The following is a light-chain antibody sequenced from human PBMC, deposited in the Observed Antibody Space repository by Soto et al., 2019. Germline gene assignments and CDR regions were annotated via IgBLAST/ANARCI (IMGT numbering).Light chain of an antibody. CDR2: WAS. Sequence: DIHMTQSPATLSASVGDRVTITCRASQSISRWFAWYQQKPGKAPKLLIYWASSFESGVPSRFSGSGSGTEFTLTISSLQPDDFATYYCQHCPTYSRTFGSETKVDIK. V-gene: IGKV1-5*03. CDR3: QHCPTYSRT. CDR1: QSISRW. J-gene: IGKJ3*01.